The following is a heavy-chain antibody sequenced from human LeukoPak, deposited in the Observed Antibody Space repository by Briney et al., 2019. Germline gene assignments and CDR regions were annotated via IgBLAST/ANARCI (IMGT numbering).Heavy chain of an antibody. D-gene: IGHD2-2*01. CDR2: FYHSGST. Sequence: SETLCLTCAVSGGSISSGGYSRSWIRQPPGKGLESIGYFYHSGSTYYNPSLKSRVIISVDRSKNQFSLKLSSVAAADTAVYYCARSIVLLPAAIGWFHPWGQGTLVTVSS. CDR3: ARSIVLLPAAIGWFHP. CDR1: GGSISSGGYS. V-gene: IGHV4-30-2*01. J-gene: IGHJ5*02.